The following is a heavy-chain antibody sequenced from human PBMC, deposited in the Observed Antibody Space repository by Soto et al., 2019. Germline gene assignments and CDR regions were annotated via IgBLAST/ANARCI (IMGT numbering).Heavy chain of an antibody. CDR1: GYTFTSYY. CDR3: ARSGGGWNESLYYCYYGMDV. J-gene: IGHJ6*02. V-gene: IGHV1-46*01. Sequence: ASVKVSCKASGYTFTSYYMHWVRQAPGQGLEWMGIINPSGGSTSYAQKFQGRVTMTRDTSTSTVYMELSSLRSEATAVYYCARSGGGWNESLYYCYYGMDVWGQGTTVPVSS. D-gene: IGHD1-1*01. CDR2: INPSGGST.